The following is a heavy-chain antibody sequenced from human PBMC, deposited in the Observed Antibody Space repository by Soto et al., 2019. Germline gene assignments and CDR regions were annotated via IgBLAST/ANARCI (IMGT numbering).Heavy chain of an antibody. CDR1: GGTFSSYA. J-gene: IGHJ4*02. D-gene: IGHD1-1*01. V-gene: IGHV1-69*13. CDR3: ARGVAPNWNDDGLPSLFDY. CDR2: IIPIFGTA. Sequence: GASVKVSCKASGGTFSSYAISWVRQAPGQGLEWMGGIIPIFGTANYAQKFQGRVTITADESTSTAYMELSSLRSEDTAVYYCARGVAPNWNDDGLPSLFDYWGQGTLVTVSS.